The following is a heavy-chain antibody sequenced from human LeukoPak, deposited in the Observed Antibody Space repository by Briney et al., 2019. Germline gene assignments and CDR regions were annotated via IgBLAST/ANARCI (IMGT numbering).Heavy chain of an antibody. Sequence: GGSLRLSCAASRFTFKNYWMTWVRQAPGKGLDWVATIKHDGRDKHYVDSVKGRFAISRDNANNSLHLQMNSLRAEDTAVYFCVRSNTSSGYYYVVAYWGQGTLVTVSS. V-gene: IGHV3-7*01. CDR3: VRSNTSSGYYYVVAY. CDR1: RFTFKNYW. D-gene: IGHD3-22*01. J-gene: IGHJ4*02. CDR2: IKHDGRDK.